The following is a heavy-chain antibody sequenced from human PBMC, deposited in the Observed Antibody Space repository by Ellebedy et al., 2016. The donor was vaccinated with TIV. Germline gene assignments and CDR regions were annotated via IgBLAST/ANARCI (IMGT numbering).Heavy chain of an antibody. V-gene: IGHV1-8*01. CDR1: GYTFSTYD. CDR2: VNPNSGDK. CDR3: ARAPFNP. J-gene: IGHJ5*02. Sequence: ASVKVSCXASGYTFSTYDINWVRKAIGQGPEWMGWVNPNSGDKNYAQRFRGRVTMTVNTSITTAYMELTSLTSEDTARYYCARAPFNPWGQGTLVTVSS.